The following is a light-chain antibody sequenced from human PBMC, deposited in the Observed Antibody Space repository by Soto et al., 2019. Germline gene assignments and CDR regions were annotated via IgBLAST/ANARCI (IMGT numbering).Light chain of an antibody. J-gene: IGKJ1*01. CDR2: GAS. CDR3: QQFGGSHWT. Sequence: ESVLTQSPGTLSLSPGERATLSCRASQSVSSSYLAWYQQRAGQAPRLLIYGASRRATGIPDRFSGSGSGTDFTLTISTLEADDFAVYYCQQFGGSHWTFGQGTKVEIK. V-gene: IGKV3-20*01. CDR1: QSVSSSY.